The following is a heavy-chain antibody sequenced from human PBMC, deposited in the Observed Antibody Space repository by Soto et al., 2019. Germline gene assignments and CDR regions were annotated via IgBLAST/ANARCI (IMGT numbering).Heavy chain of an antibody. CDR1: GVTFSSYA. D-gene: IGHD6-19*01. CDR3: AKVRLVYFHNWFDP. V-gene: IGHV3-23*01. CDR2: ISGSGGST. Sequence: EVQLLESGGGLVQPGGSLRLSCAASGVTFSSYAMSWVRQAPGKGLEWVSAISGSGGSTYYADSVKGRFTISRDNSKNTLYLQMNRLRAEDTAVYYCAKVRLVYFHNWFDPWGQGTLVTVSS. J-gene: IGHJ5*02.